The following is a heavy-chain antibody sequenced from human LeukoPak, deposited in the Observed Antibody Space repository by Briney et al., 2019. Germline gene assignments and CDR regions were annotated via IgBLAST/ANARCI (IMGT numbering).Heavy chain of an antibody. CDR3: AKGVFKHRLAYCGGDCYWGLFDY. V-gene: IGHV3-23*01. J-gene: IGHJ4*02. CDR2: ISGSGGSS. CDR1: GFTFSSCV. D-gene: IGHD2-21*02. Sequence: PGGSLRLSCAASGFTFSSCVMSWVRQAPGKGLEWVSAISGSGGSSYYADSVKGRFTISRDNSKNTLYLQMNSLRAEDTAVYYCAKGVFKHRLAYCGGDCYWGLFDYWGQGTLVTVSS.